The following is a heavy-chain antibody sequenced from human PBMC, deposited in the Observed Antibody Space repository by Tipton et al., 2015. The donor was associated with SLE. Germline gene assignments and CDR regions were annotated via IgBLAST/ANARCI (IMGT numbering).Heavy chain of an antibody. V-gene: IGHV1-69*05. CDR1: GGTFSSYA. D-gene: IGHD2-21*01. CDR2: IIPIFGTA. J-gene: IGHJ4*02. CDR3: ARGSLTGGAYCGGDCYRYFDY. Sequence: QLVQFGAEVKKPGSSVKVSCKASGGTFSSYAISWVRQAPGQGLEWMGGIIPIFGTANYAQKFQGRVTITTDESTRTAYMELSSLRSEDTAVYSCARGSLTGGAYCGGDCYRYFDYWGQGPLVTVSS.